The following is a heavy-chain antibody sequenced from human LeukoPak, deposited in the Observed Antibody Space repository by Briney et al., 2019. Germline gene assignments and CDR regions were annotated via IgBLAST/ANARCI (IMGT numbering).Heavy chain of an antibody. Sequence: AASVKVSCKASGYTFTSYDINWVRQATGQGLEWMGWMNPNSGNTGYAQKFQGRVTITRNTSISTAYMELSSLRAEDTAVYYCARDRLLEDRDYHYYYYMDVWGIGTTVTVSS. D-gene: IGHD1-1*01. CDR2: MNPNSGNT. V-gene: IGHV1-8*03. J-gene: IGHJ6*03. CDR3: ARDRLLEDRDYHYYYYMDV. CDR1: GYTFTSYD.